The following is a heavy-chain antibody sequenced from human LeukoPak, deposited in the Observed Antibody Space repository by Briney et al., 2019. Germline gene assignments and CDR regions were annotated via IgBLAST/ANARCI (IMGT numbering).Heavy chain of an antibody. CDR2: ISYDGTNK. V-gene: IGHV3-30*04. CDR1: GFTFSDYA. J-gene: IGHJ4*02. D-gene: IGHD6-19*01. Sequence: GGSLRLSCAASGFTFSDYAMHWVRQAPGKGLEWVAVISYDGTNKYYADSVKGRFTISRDNSKNTLYLQMDSLRADDMSVYYCARGYTSASSWGQGTLVTVSS. CDR3: ARGYTSASS.